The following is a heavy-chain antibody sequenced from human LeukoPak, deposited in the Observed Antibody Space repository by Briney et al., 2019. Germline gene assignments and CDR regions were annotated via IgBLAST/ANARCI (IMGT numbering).Heavy chain of an antibody. Sequence: PGGSLRLSCATSGFTFSGFDMTWVRQAPGKGLQWVSSISGSGADTDYADFVKGRFTISRDNSKNTLYLQMNFLRLDDTAIYCCAKGPGTGSTSYFDYWGQGTLVTVSS. CDR2: ISGSGADT. CDR1: GFTFSGFD. CDR3: AKGPGTGSTSYFDY. J-gene: IGHJ4*02. D-gene: IGHD3/OR15-3a*01. V-gene: IGHV3-23*01.